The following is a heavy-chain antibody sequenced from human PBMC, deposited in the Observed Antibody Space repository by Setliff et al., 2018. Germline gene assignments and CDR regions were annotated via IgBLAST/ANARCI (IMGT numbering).Heavy chain of an antibody. CDR2: IGAYNGNT. V-gene: IGHV1-18*01. CDR3: ARDLGGLHLTMYHFDY. J-gene: IGHJ4*02. CDR1: GYTFTSYG. D-gene: IGHD3-10*02. Sequence: ASVKVSCKASGYTFTSYGISWVRQAPGQGLEWMGWIGAYNGNTNYAQKLQGRVTMTTDTSTSTAYMELRSLRSDDTAVYYCARDLGGLHLTMYHFDYWGQGTLVTVSS.